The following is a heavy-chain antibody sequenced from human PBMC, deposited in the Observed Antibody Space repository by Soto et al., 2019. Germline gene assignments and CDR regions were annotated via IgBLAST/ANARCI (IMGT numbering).Heavy chain of an antibody. J-gene: IGHJ4*02. CDR1: GFTVSSNY. CDR3: ARSPMGATYFDY. V-gene: IGHV3-53*01. D-gene: IGHD1-26*01. Sequence: EVQLVESGGGLIQPGGSLRLSCAASGFTVSSNYMSWVRQAPGKGLEWVSVIYSGGSTYFADSVKGRFTISRDNSKNTLYVQMNSLRAEDTAVYYCARSPMGATYFDYWGQRTLVTVSS. CDR2: IYSGGST.